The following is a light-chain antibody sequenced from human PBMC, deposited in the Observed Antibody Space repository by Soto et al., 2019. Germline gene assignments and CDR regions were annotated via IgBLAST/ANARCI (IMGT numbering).Light chain of an antibody. V-gene: IGKV1-27*01. CDR2: AAS. CDR3: HEYKTAPFI. Sequence: DIQMTQSPSSLSAFVGDRVTITCRASQGISNYLAWYQQKPGRVPTLLIYAASTLRSGVPSRFSGSGSGTVFTLTISGLQPEDVASYYCHEYKTAPFIFGPGTKVDIQ. J-gene: IGKJ3*01. CDR1: QGISNY.